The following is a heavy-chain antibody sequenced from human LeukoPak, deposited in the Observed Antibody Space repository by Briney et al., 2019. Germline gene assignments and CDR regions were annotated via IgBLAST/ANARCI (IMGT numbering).Heavy chain of an antibody. Sequence: GGSLRLSCAASGFTLSSLRMHWVRPAPGKGLVWVSRINNDGSSTPYADSVKGRVTISRDNAKNTRYLQMNSLRAEDTSVYYCARSNHGCHDYWGQGTLVTVSS. D-gene: IGHD4-11*01. CDR1: GFTLSSLR. V-gene: IGHV3-74*01. J-gene: IGHJ4*02. CDR2: INNDGSST. CDR3: ARSNHGCHDY.